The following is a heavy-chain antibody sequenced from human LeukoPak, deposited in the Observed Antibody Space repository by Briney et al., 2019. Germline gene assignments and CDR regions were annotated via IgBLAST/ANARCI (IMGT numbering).Heavy chain of an antibody. J-gene: IGHJ6*02. CDR2: ISAYNGDT. D-gene: IGHD3-22*01. Sequence: ASVKVSCKASGYSFINYGINWVRQAPGQGLEWMGWISAYNGDTNYAQKLQGRVTMTTDTSTSTAYMELRSLRSDDTAVYYCARTMTSSYYYYGMDVWAKGPRSPSP. CDR3: ARTMTSSYYYYGMDV. CDR1: GYSFINYG. V-gene: IGHV1-18*01.